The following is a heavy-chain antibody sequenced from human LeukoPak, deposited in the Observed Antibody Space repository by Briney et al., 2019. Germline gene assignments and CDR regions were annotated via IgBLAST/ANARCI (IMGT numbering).Heavy chain of an antibody. CDR3: AKTTSGTFSP. Sequence: GGSLRLSCAASGFTFSSYAMSWVRQAPGKGLEWVSTISGSGGSTYYADSVKGRFTVSRDNSKGTLYLQMNSLRAEDAALYYCAKTTSGTFSPWGQGTLVTVSS. CDR1: GFTFSSYA. CDR2: ISGSGGST. J-gene: IGHJ5*02. V-gene: IGHV3-23*01. D-gene: IGHD1-26*01.